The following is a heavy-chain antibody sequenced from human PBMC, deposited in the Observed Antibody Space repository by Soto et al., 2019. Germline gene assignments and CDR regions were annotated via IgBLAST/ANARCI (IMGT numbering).Heavy chain of an antibody. CDR3: VRGTSAWCGMDY. V-gene: IGHV3-74*01. Sequence: EVQLLESGGGLVQPGGSLRLSCAASGFTFSTYCMHWVRQAPETGLVWVSRICRDGGGTDYADSVKGRFTISRDDAENSLHLQMNSLRVEDTAIYYCVRGTSAWCGMDYWGQGTLVTVSS. J-gene: IGHJ4*02. CDR1: GFTFSTYC. CDR2: ICRDGGGT. D-gene: IGHD6-19*01.